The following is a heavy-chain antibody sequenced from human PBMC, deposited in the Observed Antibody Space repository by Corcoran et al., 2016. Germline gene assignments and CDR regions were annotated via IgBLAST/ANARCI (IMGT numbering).Heavy chain of an antibody. CDR1: GGSISSYY. J-gene: IGHJ6*02. D-gene: IGHD3-3*01. CDR3: ARDSSGYYDLWSGYPSGYGMDV. V-gene: IGHV4-59*01. Sequence: QVQLQESGPGLVKPSETLSLTCTVSGGSISSYYWSWIRQPPGKGLEWIGYIYYSGSTNYNPSLKSRVTISVDTSKNQFSLKLSSVTAADTAVYYCARDSSGYYDLWSGYPSGYGMDVWGQGTTVTVSS. CDR2: IYYSGST.